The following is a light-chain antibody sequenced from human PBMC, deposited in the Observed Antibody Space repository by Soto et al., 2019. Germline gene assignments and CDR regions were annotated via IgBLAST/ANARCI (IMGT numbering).Light chain of an antibody. Sequence: QSALTQPASVSGSPGQSITISCTGTSSEVGSYNLVSWYQQHPGKAPKLMIYEGSKRPSGVSNRFSGSKSGNTASLTISGLQAEDEADYYCCSYAGSSPSLLFGGGTKLTVL. CDR3: CSYAGSSPSLL. J-gene: IGLJ2*01. CDR1: SSEVGSYNL. CDR2: EGS. V-gene: IGLV2-23*01.